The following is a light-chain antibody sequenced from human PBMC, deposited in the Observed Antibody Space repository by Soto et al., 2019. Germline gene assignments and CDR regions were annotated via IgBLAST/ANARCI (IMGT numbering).Light chain of an antibody. Sequence: DIQMTQSPSTLSASVGDRIIITCRASESISSWLAWYQQKPGKAPKLLIYKASTLGSGVPSRFSASGSGTEFTLTISSLQPDDSATYFCHQYSASHTFGGGTKVDIK. CDR1: ESISSW. CDR2: KAS. CDR3: HQYSASHT. V-gene: IGKV1-5*03. J-gene: IGKJ4*01.